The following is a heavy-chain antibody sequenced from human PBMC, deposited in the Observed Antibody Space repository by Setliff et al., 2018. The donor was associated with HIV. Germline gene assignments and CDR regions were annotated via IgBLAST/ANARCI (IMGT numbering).Heavy chain of an antibody. J-gene: IGHJ4*02. Sequence: PGGSLRLSCAASGFTFDDYAMHWVRQAPGKGLEWVSGIKWSSRNMGYADSVKGRFTISRDNAKSFLYLKMDSLRAEDTALYYCAKDRWFCRGYSTTWVEGPFDYWGQGTLVTVSS. V-gene: IGHV3-9*01. CDR3: AKDRWFCRGYSTTWVEGPFDY. D-gene: IGHD5-18*01. CDR2: IKWSSRNM. CDR1: GFTFDDYA.